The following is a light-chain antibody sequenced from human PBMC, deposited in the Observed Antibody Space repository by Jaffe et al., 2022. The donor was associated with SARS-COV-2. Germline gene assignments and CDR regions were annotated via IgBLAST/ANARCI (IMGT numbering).Light chain of an antibody. J-gene: IGLJ2*01. Sequence: QSVLTQPPSVSAAPGQRVTISCSGSSSNIGLNYVFWYQQLPGTPPKLLIYEDNKRPSGIPDRFSGSKAGTSATLAFSGLQTGDEADYYCGVWDTSLGAVVLGGGTRLTVL. CDR3: GVWDTSLGAVV. CDR1: SSNIGLNY. V-gene: IGLV1-51*02. CDR2: EDN.